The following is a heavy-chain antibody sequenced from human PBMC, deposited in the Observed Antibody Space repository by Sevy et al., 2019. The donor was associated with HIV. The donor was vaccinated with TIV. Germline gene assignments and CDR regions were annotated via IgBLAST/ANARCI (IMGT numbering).Heavy chain of an antibody. D-gene: IGHD5-12*01. J-gene: IGHJ6*02. CDR3: AREGGYTDEGMDV. CDR1: GFTFNIFS. CDR2: ISSSTI. Sequence: GGSLRLSCAASGFTFNIFSINWVRQAPGKGLEWVSYISSSTIYYAVSVKGRFTISRDNAKNSLSLQMNSLRAEDTAVYYCAREGGYTDEGMDVWGQGTTVTVSS. V-gene: IGHV3-48*01.